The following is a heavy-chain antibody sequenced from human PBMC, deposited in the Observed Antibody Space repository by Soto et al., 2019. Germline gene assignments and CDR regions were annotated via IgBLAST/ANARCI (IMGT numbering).Heavy chain of an antibody. V-gene: IGHV1-18*01. CDR1: GYTFTSYG. J-gene: IGHJ2*01. CDR3: AGFKNDYGDYWCFDL. CDR2: ISAYNGNT. D-gene: IGHD4-17*01. Sequence: QVQLVQSGAEVKKPGASVKVSCKASGYTFTSYGISWVRQAPGQGLEWMGWISAYNGNTNYAQKLQGRVTMTTDTSTSTAYMELRSLRSDDTAVYYCAGFKNDYGDYWCFDLWGRGTLVTVSS.